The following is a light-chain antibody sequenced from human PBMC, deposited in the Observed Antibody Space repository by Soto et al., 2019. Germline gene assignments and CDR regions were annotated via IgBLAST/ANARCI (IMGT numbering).Light chain of an antibody. CDR3: QQRIDWPLT. Sequence: EVVLTQSPGTLSLSPGDRATLSCRASQSVSSNYLAWYQQKPGQAHRLLIYDASTRATGIPARFSGSGSGTDFTLTISSLEPEDFAVYYCQQRIDWPLTFGGGTKVDIK. CDR1: QSVSSNY. V-gene: IGKV3D-20*02. CDR2: DAS. J-gene: IGKJ4*01.